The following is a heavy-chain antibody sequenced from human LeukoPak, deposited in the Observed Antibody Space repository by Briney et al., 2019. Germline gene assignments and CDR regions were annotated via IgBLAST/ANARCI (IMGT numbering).Heavy chain of an antibody. J-gene: IGHJ6*03. D-gene: IGHD5-18*01. Sequence: GGSLRLSCAASGFTFSDYYMSWIRQAPGKGLEWVSYISSSGSTIYYADSVKGRFTISRDNAKNSLYLQMNSLRAEDTAVYYCARDTTWIQLWFPTPADYYMDVWGKGTTVTVSS. CDR1: GFTFSDYY. CDR3: ARDTTWIQLWFPTPADYYMDV. V-gene: IGHV3-11*04. CDR2: ISSSGSTI.